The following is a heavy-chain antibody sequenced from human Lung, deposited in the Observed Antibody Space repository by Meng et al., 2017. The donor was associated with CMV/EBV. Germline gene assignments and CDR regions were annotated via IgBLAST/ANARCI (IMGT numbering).Heavy chain of an antibody. V-gene: IGHV1-69*10. CDR3: ARVHSSTSHYFDY. J-gene: IGHJ4*02. CDR2: IIPILGIA. Sequence: SVXVSXXASGGTFSSYAISWVRQAPGQGLEWMGGIIPILGIANYAQKFQGRVTITADKSTSTAYMELSSLRSEDTAVYYCARVHSSTSHYFDYWGRGTLVTVSS. CDR1: GGTFSSYA. D-gene: IGHD2-2*01.